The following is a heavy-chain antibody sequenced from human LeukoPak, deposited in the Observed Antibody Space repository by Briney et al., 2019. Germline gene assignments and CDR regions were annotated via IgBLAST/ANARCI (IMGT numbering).Heavy chain of an antibody. V-gene: IGHV3-74*01. CDR1: EFTFSRYW. CDR3: ARDLTYGMDV. Sequence: PGGSLRLSCAASEFTFSRYWMHWVRQAPGKGLVWVSHINSDGSSTNYADSVKSRFTISRDNAKNTLYLQMNSLRAEDTSVYYCARDLTYGMDVWGQGTTVTVSS. J-gene: IGHJ6*02. D-gene: IGHD3-16*01. CDR2: INSDGSST.